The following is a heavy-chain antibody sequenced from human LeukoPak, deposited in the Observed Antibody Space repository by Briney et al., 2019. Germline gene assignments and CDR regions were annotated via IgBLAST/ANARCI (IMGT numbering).Heavy chain of an antibody. CDR3: AKDVDYDYVWGSYRQGYFDY. CDR1: GFTFSSYG. V-gene: IGHV3-30*02. D-gene: IGHD3-16*02. Sequence: GGSLRLSCAASGFTFSSYGMHWVRQAPGKGLEWVAFIRYDGSNKYYADSVKGRFTISRDNSKNTLYLQMNSLRAEDTAVYYCAKDVDYDYVWGSYRQGYFDYWGQGTLVTVSS. J-gene: IGHJ4*02. CDR2: IRYDGSNK.